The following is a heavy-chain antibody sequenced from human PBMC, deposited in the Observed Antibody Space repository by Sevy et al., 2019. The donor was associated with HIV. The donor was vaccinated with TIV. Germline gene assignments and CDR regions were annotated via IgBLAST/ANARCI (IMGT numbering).Heavy chain of an antibody. V-gene: IGHV4-59*01. Sequence: SETLSLTCTVSGGSISSYYWSWIRQPPGKGLEWIGYIYYSGSTNYNPPLKSRVTISVDTSKNQFSLKLSSVTAADTAVYYCARGYCSGGSCYPYWYFDLWGRGTLVTVSS. CDR3: ARGYCSGGSCYPYWYFDL. D-gene: IGHD2-15*01. J-gene: IGHJ2*01. CDR1: GGSISSYY. CDR2: IYYSGST.